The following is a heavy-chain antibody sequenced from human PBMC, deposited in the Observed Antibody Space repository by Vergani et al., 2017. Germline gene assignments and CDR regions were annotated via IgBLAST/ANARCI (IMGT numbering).Heavy chain of an antibody. Sequence: QVQLQQWGAGLLKPSETLSLTCAVYGGSFSGYYWRWIRQPPGTGLEWIGEINHSGSTNYHPSLKSRVTISVDTSKNQFSLKLSSVTAADTAVYYCAREMRDIVVVPAAPGPVYFDYWGQGTLVTVSS. CDR3: AREMRDIVVVPAAPGPVYFDY. D-gene: IGHD2-2*01. CDR1: GGSFSGYY. J-gene: IGHJ4*02. V-gene: IGHV4-34*01. CDR2: INHSGST.